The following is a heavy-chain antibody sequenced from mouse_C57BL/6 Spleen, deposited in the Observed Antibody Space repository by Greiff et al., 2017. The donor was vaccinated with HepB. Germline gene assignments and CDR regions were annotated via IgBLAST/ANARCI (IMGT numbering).Heavy chain of an antibody. D-gene: IGHD2-2*01. CDR3: TREGFMVTTDFAD. CDR1: GYTFTDYE. V-gene: IGHV1-15*01. Sequence: QVQLQQSGAELVRPGASVTLSCKASGYTFTDYEMHWVKQTPVHGLEWIGAIDPETGGTAYNQKFKGKAILTADKSSSTAYMELRSLTSADSAVYYCTREGFMVTTDFADWGQGTLVTVSA. J-gene: IGHJ3*01. CDR2: IDPETGGT.